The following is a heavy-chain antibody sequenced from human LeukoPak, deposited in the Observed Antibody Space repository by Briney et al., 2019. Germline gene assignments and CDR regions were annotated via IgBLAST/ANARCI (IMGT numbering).Heavy chain of an antibody. D-gene: IGHD4-17*01. J-gene: IGHJ5*02. CDR1: GGSISSYY. Sequence: SETLSLTCTVSGGSISSYYWSWIRQPPGKGLEWIGYIYYSGSTNYNPSLKSRVTISVDTSKNQFSLKLSSVTAADTAVYYCARQNYGDLSNWFDPWGQGTLVTVSS. CDR2: IYYSGST. V-gene: IGHV4-59*08. CDR3: ARQNYGDLSNWFDP.